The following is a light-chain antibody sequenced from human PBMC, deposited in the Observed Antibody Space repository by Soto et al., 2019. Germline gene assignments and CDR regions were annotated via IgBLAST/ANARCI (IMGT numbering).Light chain of an antibody. V-gene: IGKV1-5*03. CDR2: KAY. CDR1: QSISSW. Sequence: DIQMTQSPSTLSASVGDRVTITCRASQSISSWLAWYQQKPGKAPKLLIYKAYSLESGVPSRFSGSGSGTEFTLTISSLQPDDFATYYCQQYHTWWTFGQGTKVEI. J-gene: IGKJ1*01. CDR3: QQYHTWWT.